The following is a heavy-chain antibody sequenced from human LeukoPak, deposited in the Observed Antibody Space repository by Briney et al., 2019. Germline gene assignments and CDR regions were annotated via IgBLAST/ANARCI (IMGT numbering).Heavy chain of an antibody. CDR3: ARRGWGEYYFDY. CDR1: GGSISSTSYY. D-gene: IGHD7-27*01. Sequence: SETLSLTCTVSGGSISSTSYYWGWVRQPPGTGLEWIGTIYYSGSTYYSPSLRGRVTISVDTSKNQISLKLSSVTAADTAEYYCARRGWGEYYFDYWGQGTLVTVSS. J-gene: IGHJ4*02. CDR2: IYYSGST. V-gene: IGHV4-39*01.